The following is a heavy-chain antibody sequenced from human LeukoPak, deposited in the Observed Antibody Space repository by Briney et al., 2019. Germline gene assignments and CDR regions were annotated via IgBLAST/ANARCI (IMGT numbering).Heavy chain of an antibody. V-gene: IGHV3-23*01. Sequence: PGGSLRLSCAASGFTFSNYAMTWVRQAPGKGLKWVSAISANGGSTYYADSVKGRFTISRDNSKNTLFLQMNSLRAEDTAVYYCARGGTFLFDYWGQGTLVTVSS. J-gene: IGHJ4*02. D-gene: IGHD1-7*01. CDR3: ARGGTFLFDY. CDR2: ISANGGST. CDR1: GFTFSNYA.